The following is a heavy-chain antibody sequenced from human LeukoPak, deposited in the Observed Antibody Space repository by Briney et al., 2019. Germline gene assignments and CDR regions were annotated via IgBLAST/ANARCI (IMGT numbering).Heavy chain of an antibody. CDR3: ARHDWKRRQLED. V-gene: IGHV4-39*01. CDR2: IYYSGST. CDR1: GGSISSSSYY. J-gene: IGHJ4*02. Sequence: SETLSLTCTVSGGSISSSSYYWGWIRQPPGKGLEWIGSIYYSGSTYYNPSLKSRVTISVDTSKNQFSLKLSSVTAADTAVYYCARHDWKRRQLEDWGQGTLVTVSS. D-gene: IGHD6-6*01.